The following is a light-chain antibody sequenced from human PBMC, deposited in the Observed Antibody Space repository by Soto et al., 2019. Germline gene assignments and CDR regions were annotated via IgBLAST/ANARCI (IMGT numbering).Light chain of an antibody. CDR1: QDISSH. V-gene: IGKV1-9*01. CDR2: AAS. CDR3: QQVTGYPHT. Sequence: DIQLTQSPSFLSASVGDRVTITCRASQDISSHLAWYQQKSGKAPKFLIYAASTLQSGVPSRLSGSGSGTEFTLTISSLQPEDFASYYCQQVTGYPHTFGQGTKLEIK. J-gene: IGKJ2*01.